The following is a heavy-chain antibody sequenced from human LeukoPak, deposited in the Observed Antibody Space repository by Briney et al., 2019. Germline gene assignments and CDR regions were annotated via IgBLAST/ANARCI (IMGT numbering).Heavy chain of an antibody. CDR2: IWYDGSNK. V-gene: IGHV3-33*01. J-gene: IGHJ3*02. CDR1: GFTFSSYG. Sequence: GGSLRLSCAASGFTFSSYGMHWVRQAPGKGLEWLAVIWYDGSNKYYADSVKGRFTISRDNSKNTLYLQMNSLRAEDTAVYYCARSSITMIPWAAFDIWGQGTMVTVSS. CDR3: ARSSITMIPWAAFDI. D-gene: IGHD3-22*01.